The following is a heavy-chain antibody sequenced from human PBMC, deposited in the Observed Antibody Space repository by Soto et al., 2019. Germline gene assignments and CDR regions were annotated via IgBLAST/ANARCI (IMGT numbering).Heavy chain of an antibody. CDR1: GFTFSSYA. CDR2: ISGSGGST. CDR3: AKDRSLGYCSGGSCYSA. J-gene: IGHJ5*02. D-gene: IGHD2-15*01. V-gene: IGHV3-23*01. Sequence: PGGSLRLSCAASGFTFSSYAMSWVRQAPGKGLEWVSAISGSGGSTYYADSVKGRFTISRDNSKNTLYLQMNSLRAEDTAVYYCAKDRSLGYCSGGSCYSAWGQGTLVTVSS.